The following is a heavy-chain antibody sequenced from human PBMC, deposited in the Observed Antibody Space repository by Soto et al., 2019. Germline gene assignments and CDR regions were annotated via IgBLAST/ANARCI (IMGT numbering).Heavy chain of an antibody. CDR1: GGSFSGYY. V-gene: IGHV4-59*01. J-gene: IGHJ5*02. Sequence: SETLCLTCAVYGGSFSGYYWSWIRQPPGKGLEWIGYIYYSGSTNYNPSLKSRVTISVDTSKNQFSLKLSSVTAADTAVYYCAVSSGWYGSWFDPWGQGTLVTVSS. CDR3: AVSSGWYGSWFDP. D-gene: IGHD6-19*01. CDR2: IYYSGST.